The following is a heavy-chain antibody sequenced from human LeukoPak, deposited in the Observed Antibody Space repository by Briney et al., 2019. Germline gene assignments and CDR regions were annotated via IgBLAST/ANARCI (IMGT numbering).Heavy chain of an antibody. CDR2: ISSSSNYI. J-gene: IGHJ4*02. CDR3: AREPPRGRWLQI. V-gene: IGHV3-21*01. D-gene: IGHD5-24*01. Sequence: GGSLRLSCAASGFTFSSYNMNWVRQAPGKGLEWVSSISSSSNYIYYADSVKGRFTISRDNAKNSLYLQMNSLRAEDTAVYYCAREPPRGRWLQIWGQGTLVTVSS. CDR1: GFTFSSYN.